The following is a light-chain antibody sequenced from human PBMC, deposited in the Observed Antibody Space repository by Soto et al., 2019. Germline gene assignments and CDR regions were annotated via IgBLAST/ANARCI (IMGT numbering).Light chain of an antibody. CDR1: SSDVGSYNF. J-gene: IGLJ1*01. CDR2: EVS. V-gene: IGLV2-23*02. CDR3: CADAGRSTYV. Sequence: QSVLTQPASVSGSPGQSITISCTRTSSDVGSYNFVSWYQQHPGKVPKVMIYEVSKRPSGVSDRFSGYKSGNTASLTTSGPQAEEEADYYCCADAGRSTYVFGTGTKVTLL.